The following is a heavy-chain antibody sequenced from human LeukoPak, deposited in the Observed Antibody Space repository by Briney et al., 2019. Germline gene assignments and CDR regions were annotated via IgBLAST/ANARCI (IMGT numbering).Heavy chain of an antibody. D-gene: IGHD6-6*01. CDR3: AGEFEYSSSHDAFDI. CDR1: GGSFSGYY. J-gene: IGHJ3*02. V-gene: IGHV4-34*01. CDR2: INHSGST. Sequence: SETLSLTCAVYGGSFSGYYWSWIRQPPGKGLEWIGEINHSGSTNYNPSLKSRVTISVDTSKNQFSLKLSSVTAADTAVYYCAGEFEYSSSHDAFDIWGQGTMVTVSS.